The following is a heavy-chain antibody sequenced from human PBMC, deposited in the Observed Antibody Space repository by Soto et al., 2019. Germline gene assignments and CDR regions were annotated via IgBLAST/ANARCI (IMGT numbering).Heavy chain of an antibody. V-gene: IGHV1-18*01. CDR3: ARWAVYYYDSSGAQNWFDP. CDR1: GYTFTSYG. J-gene: IGHJ5*02. D-gene: IGHD3-22*01. CDR2: ISAYNGNT. Sequence: ASVKVSFKASGYTFTSYGISWVRQAPGQGLEWMGWISAYNGNTNYAQKLQGRVAMTTDISTSTAYMELRSLRSDDTAVYYCARWAVYYYDSSGAQNWFDPWGQGTLVTVSS.